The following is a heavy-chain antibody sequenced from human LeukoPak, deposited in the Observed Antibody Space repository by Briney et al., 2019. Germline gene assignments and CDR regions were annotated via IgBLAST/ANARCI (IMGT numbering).Heavy chain of an antibody. CDR3: ARRLTYCGVDCYLFPFDY. Sequence: PSETLSLTCTVSGGSISSSSYYWGWIRQPPGKGLEWIGSIYYSGSTYYNPSLKSRVTISVDTSKNQFSLKLSSVTAADTAVYYCARRLTYCGVDCYLFPFDYWGQGTLVTVSS. J-gene: IGHJ4*02. D-gene: IGHD2-21*02. CDR1: GGSISSSSYY. CDR2: IYYSGST. V-gene: IGHV4-39*01.